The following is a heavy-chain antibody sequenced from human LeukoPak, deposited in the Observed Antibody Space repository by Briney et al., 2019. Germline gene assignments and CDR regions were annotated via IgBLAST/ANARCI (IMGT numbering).Heavy chain of an antibody. CDR1: GGSISSGDYY. CDR2: IYYSGST. J-gene: IGHJ5*02. Sequence: SQTLSLTCTVSGGSISSGDYYWSWIRQPPGKGLEWIGFIYYSGSTYYNPSLKSRVTISVDTSKNQFSLKLSSVTAADTAVYYCARDYYGSWSYYPNWFDPWGQGTLVTVSS. D-gene: IGHD3-10*01. CDR3: ARDYYGSWSYYPNWFDP. V-gene: IGHV4-30-4*01.